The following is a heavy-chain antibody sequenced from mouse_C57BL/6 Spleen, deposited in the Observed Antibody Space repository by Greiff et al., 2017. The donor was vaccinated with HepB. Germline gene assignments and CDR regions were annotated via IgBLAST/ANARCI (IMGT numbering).Heavy chain of an antibody. CDR1: GYTFTSYG. D-gene: IGHD3-2*02. CDR2: IYPRSGNT. V-gene: IGHV1-81*01. CDR3: ATDSSGSHYFDY. J-gene: IGHJ2*01. Sequence: QVQLQQSGAELARPGASVKLSCKASGYTFTSYGISWVKQRTGQGLEWIGEIYPRSGNTYYNEKFKGKATLTADKSSSTAYMELRSLTSEDSAVYFCATDSSGSHYFDYWGQGTTLTVSS.